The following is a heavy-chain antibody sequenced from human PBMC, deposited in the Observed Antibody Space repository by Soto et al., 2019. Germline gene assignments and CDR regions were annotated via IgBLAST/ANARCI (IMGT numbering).Heavy chain of an antibody. J-gene: IGHJ4*02. D-gene: IGHD5-12*01. V-gene: IGHV1-18*01. CDR2: ISSYNGNT. CDR3: ARGINSGYDLDS. CDR1: GYTLTSYG. Sequence: QVQLVQSGAEVKKPGASVKVSCKASGYTLTSYGVSWVRQAPGHGLEWMGWISSYNGNTDYAQRLQGRVTMTTDTSTGTAFMELRSLRSDDTAVYYCARGINSGYDLDSWGQGTLVTVSS.